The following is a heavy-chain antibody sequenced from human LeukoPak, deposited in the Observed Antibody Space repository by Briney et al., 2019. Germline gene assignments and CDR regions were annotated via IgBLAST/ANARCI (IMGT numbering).Heavy chain of an antibody. J-gene: IGHJ3*02. V-gene: IGHV4-59*01. CDR2: IYYSGST. D-gene: IGHD3-10*01. CDR1: GGSICSYY. Sequence: SETLSLTCTVSGGSICSYYWSWIRQPPGKGLEWIGYIYYSGSTNYNPSLKSRVTISVDTSKNQFSLKLSSVTAADTAVYYCARTMAHDAFDIWGQGTMVTVSS. CDR3: ARTMAHDAFDI.